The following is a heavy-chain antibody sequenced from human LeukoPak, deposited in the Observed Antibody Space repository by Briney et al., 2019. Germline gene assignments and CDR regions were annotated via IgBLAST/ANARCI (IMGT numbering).Heavy chain of an antibody. CDR1: GFALSSAW. D-gene: IGHD6-13*01. CDR2: FKSKTAT. J-gene: IGHJ4*02. V-gene: IGHV3-15*01. Sequence: GGSLRLSCAASGFALSSAWMNWVRQAPGKGLEWVGHFKSKTATNYAAPVKGRFTFSSDDSQNTLYLQMSSLKTEDTAVYYCTTHLAAVGKGEFDYWGQGTLVTVSS. CDR3: TTHLAAVGKGEFDY.